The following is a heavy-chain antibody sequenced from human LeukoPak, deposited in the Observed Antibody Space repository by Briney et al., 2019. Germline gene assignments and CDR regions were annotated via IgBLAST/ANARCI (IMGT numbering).Heavy chain of an antibody. Sequence: PSETLSLTCTVSGYSISSGYYWGWIRQPPGKGLEWIGSIYHSGSTYYNPSLKSRVTISVDTSKNQFSLKLSSVTAADTAVYYCARGGLSMLGYCSSTSCDSFDYWGQGTLVTVSS. V-gene: IGHV4-38-2*02. J-gene: IGHJ4*02. CDR1: GYSISSGYY. D-gene: IGHD2-2*02. CDR2: IYHSGST. CDR3: ARGGLSMLGYCSSTSCDSFDY.